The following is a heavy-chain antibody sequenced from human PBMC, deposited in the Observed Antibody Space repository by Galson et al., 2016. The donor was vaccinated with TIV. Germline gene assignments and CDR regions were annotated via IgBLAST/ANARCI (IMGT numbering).Heavy chain of an antibody. Sequence: SLRLSCAGSGFTFSKNDMHWVRQAPGQGLEWVAVISYDGTNIYYGDSVKGRFTTSRDNSKNTVYLQMSSLRHEDTALYYCAREAGTTDYLDFWGQGTLVTVSS. CDR2: ISYDGTNI. CDR1: GFTFSKND. J-gene: IGHJ4*02. CDR3: AREAGTTDYLDF. D-gene: IGHD1-1*01. V-gene: IGHV3-30-3*01.